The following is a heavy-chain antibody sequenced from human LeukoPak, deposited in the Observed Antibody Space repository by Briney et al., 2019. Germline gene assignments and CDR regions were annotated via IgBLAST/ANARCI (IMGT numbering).Heavy chain of an antibody. CDR3: ARRDPWGLRRNWFDP. V-gene: IGHV4-39*01. J-gene: IGHJ5*02. D-gene: IGHD3-16*01. CDR2: SSHSG. CDR1: GDSISSSSFS. Sequence: SETLSLTCSVSGDSISSSSFSWDWIRQPPGKGLEWIGSSSHSGNFNPSLKSRVWVSLDTSKNQFSLSLTSVTAADTAVYYCARRDPWGLRRNWFDPWGQGTLVTVSS.